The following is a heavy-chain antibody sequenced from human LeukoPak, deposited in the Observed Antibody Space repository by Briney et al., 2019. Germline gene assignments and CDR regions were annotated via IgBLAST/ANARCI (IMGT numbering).Heavy chain of an antibody. V-gene: IGHV1-2*02. J-gene: IGHJ6*03. D-gene: IGHD1-7*01. CDR3: ARSGWNYVDYMDV. CDR1: GYSFSNYY. Sequence: ASVKVSCEASGYSFSNYYLHWVRQAPGQSLEWMGWINPQGGGTNYAQKFQDSVTMTRDTSISTAYMELSRLRSDDTAVYYCARSGWNYVDYMDVWGKGTTVTVSS. CDR2: INPQGGGT.